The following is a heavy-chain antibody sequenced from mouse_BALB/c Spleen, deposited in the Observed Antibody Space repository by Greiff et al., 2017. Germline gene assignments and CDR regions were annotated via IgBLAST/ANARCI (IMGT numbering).Heavy chain of an antibody. CDR1: GFTFSSYG. D-gene: IGHD1-1*01. V-gene: IGHV5-6*01. CDR3: ARRVSYGSYYYAMDY. CDR2: ISSGGSYT. J-gene: IGHJ4*01. Sequence: EVHLVESGGDLVKPGGSLKLSCAASGFTFSSYGMSWVRQTPDKRLEWVATISSGGSYTYYPDSVKGRFTISRDNAKNTLYLQMSSLKSEDTAMYYCARRVSYGSYYYAMDYWGQGTSVTVSS.